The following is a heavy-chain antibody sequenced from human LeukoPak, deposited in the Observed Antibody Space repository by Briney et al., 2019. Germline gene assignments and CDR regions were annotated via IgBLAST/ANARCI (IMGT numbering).Heavy chain of an antibody. CDR1: GFSVDSNY. CDR2: IFSNGKE. V-gene: IGHV3-53*01. D-gene: IGHD2-15*01. J-gene: IGHJ5*01. Sequence: GGSLRLSCSASGFSVDSNYMSWVRQAPGKGLEWVPVIFSNGKEYYAESAKGRFTISRDISKNSLGLQMNRLRGEDTAVYYYARESPTSGIDSWGQGTLVIVSS. CDR3: ARESPTSGIDS.